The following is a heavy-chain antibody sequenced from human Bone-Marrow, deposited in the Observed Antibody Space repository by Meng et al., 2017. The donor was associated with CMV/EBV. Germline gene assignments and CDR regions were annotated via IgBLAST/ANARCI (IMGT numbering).Heavy chain of an antibody. CDR2: IYYSGST. CDR1: GGSISSSSYY. Sequence: SETLSLTCTVSGGSISSSSYYWGWIRQPPGKGLEWIGSIYYSGSTYYNPSLKSRVTISVDTSKNQFSLKLSSVTAADTAVYYCARAGGYCSSTSCYTGTIYYYGMDVWGQGTTVTGSS. CDR3: ARAGGYCSSTSCYTGTIYYYGMDV. J-gene: IGHJ6*01. V-gene: IGHV4-39*07. D-gene: IGHD2-2*02.